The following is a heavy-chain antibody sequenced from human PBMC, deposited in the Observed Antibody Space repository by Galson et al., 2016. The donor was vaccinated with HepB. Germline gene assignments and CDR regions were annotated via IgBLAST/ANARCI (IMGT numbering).Heavy chain of an antibody. Sequence: SLRLSCAASGFTFSSYAMSWVRQAPGKGLEWVSAANAGDSNTFYIDSVKGRFTISRDNSKSTVYLQMDSSVTAADTAVYYCARAWYYYYYMDVWGKGTTVTVSS. J-gene: IGHJ6*03. CDR2: ANAGDSNT. CDR3: ARAWYYYYYMDV. V-gene: IGHV3-23*01. CDR1: GFTFSSYA.